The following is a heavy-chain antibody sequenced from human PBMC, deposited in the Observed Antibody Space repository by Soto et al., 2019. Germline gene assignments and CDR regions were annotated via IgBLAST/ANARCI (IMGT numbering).Heavy chain of an antibody. CDR2: IIPIFGTE. Sequence: SVKVSCKASGGTFSSYAISWVRQAPGQGIEWMGGIIPIFGTENYAQKFQGRVTITADESTSTDYMELSSLRSEDTAVYYCARGRVEYSSSVYYYYGMDVWGQGTTVTVSS. CDR3: ARGRVEYSSSVYYYYGMDV. D-gene: IGHD6-6*01. CDR1: GGTFSSYA. J-gene: IGHJ6*02. V-gene: IGHV1-69*13.